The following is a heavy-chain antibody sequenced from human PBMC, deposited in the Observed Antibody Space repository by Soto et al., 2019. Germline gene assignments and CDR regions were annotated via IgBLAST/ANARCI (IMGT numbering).Heavy chain of an antibody. V-gene: IGHV3-48*01. CDR2: ISSSSSTI. D-gene: IGHD6-13*01. J-gene: IGHJ5*02. Sequence: GGSLRLSCAASGFTFSSYSMNWVRQAPGKGLEWVSYISSSSSTIYYADSVKGRFTISRDNAKNSLYLQMNSLRAEDTAVYYCARHPERIAKLGWFDPWGQGTLVTVYS. CDR1: GFTFSSYS. CDR3: ARHPERIAKLGWFDP.